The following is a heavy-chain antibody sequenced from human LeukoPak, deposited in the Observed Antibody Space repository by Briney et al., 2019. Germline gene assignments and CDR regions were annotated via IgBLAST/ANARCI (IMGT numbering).Heavy chain of an antibody. CDR1: GFTFGGYA. D-gene: IGHD3-10*01. Sequence: GGSLRLSCTASGFTFGGYAMSWFRQAPGKGLEWVGFIRSKAYGGTTEYAASVKGRFTISRDDSKSIAYLQMNSLKTEDTAVYYCTRPTTLFRGSGSPGYWGQGTLVTVSS. V-gene: IGHV3-49*03. CDR3: TRPTTLFRGSGSPGY. CDR2: IRSKAYGGTT. J-gene: IGHJ4*02.